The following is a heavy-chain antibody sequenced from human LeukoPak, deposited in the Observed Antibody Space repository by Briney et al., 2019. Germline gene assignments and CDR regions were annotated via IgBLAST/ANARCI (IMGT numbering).Heavy chain of an antibody. Sequence: SETLSLTCALYGASFSGYYWSWIRQPPGKGREWIGKINHSGSTNYYPSFKGRVTISVDTPKNQFTLKLSSCATAATAWFFCARGPHTGVNCYDSSCYYYWGQGTLVTVFS. V-gene: IGHV4-34*01. CDR2: INHSGST. CDR3: ARGPHTGVNCYDSSCYYY. D-gene: IGHD3-22*01. J-gene: IGHJ4*02. CDR1: GASFSGYY.